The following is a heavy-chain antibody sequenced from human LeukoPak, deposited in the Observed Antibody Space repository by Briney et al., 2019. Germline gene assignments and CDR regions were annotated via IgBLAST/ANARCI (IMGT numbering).Heavy chain of an antibody. D-gene: IGHD3-10*01. V-gene: IGHV3-23*01. CDR1: GFTFSSYA. J-gene: IGHJ5*02. Sequence: GASLRLSCAASGFTFSSYAMSWVRQAPGKGLEWVSAISGSGGSTYYADSVKGRFTISRDNSKNTLYLQMNSLRAEDTAVYYCAKVRAYGSGSYSPGFDPWGQGTLVTVSS. CDR3: AKVRAYGSGSYSPGFDP. CDR2: ISGSGGST.